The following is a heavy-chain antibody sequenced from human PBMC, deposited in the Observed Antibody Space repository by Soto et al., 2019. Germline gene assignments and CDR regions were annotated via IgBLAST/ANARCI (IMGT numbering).Heavy chain of an antibody. CDR3: AKAAGFSSSWYPTLDY. CDR2: ITGSGDNT. CDR1: GFTFSSYA. V-gene: IGHV3-23*01. D-gene: IGHD6-13*01. Sequence: GGSLRLSCAASGFTFSSYAMGWVRQAPGKGLEWVAGITGSGDNTNHADSVKGRFTISRDKFRNTLYLEMNSLRPDDTAVYFCAKAAGFSSSWYPTLDYWGQGTLVTVSS. J-gene: IGHJ4*02.